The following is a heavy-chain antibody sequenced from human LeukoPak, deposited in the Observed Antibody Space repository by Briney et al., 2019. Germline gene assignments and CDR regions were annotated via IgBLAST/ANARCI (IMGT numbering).Heavy chain of an antibody. D-gene: IGHD2-21*02. V-gene: IGHV3-21*01. CDR2: ISSSSSYI. J-gene: IGHJ4*02. CDR3: ARDPRLAYCGGDCHNSY. Sequence: GGSLRLSCAASGFTFSSYSMNWVRQAPGKGLEWVSSISSSSSYIYYADSVKGRFTISRDNAKNSLYLQMNSLRAEDTAVYYCARDPRLAYCGGDCHNSYWGQETLVTVSS. CDR1: GFTFSSYS.